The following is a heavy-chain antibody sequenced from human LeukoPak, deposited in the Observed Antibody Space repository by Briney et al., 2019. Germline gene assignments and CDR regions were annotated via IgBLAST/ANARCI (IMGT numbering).Heavy chain of an antibody. CDR3: ARDRYGDYGLGY. CDR2: IYYSGST. V-gene: IGHV4-31*03. J-gene: IGHJ4*02. D-gene: IGHD4-17*01. CDR1: GGSISSGGYY. Sequence: SQTLSLTCTVSGGSISSGGYYWSWLRQHPGKGLEWIGYIYYSGSTYYNPSLKSRVTISVDTSKNQFSLKLSSVTAADTAVYYCARDRYGDYGLGYWGQGTLVTVSS.